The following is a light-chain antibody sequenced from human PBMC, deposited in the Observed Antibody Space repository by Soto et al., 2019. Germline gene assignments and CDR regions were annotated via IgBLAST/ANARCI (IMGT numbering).Light chain of an antibody. CDR3: MQYLQTPWT. CDR2: LGS. Sequence: DIVMTQSPLSLPVTPGEPASISCRSSQSLLHSNGYNYLDWYLQKPGQSPQLLIYLGSNRASGVPERFSGSGSATDFTLRIKRVEAEDVGVYFCMQYLQTPWTLGQGTKVDIK. J-gene: IGKJ1*01. CDR1: QSLLHSNGYNY. V-gene: IGKV2-28*01.